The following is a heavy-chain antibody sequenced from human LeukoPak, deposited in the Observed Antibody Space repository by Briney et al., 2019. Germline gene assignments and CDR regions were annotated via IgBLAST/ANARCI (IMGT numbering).Heavy chain of an antibody. J-gene: IGHJ4*02. CDR1: GYTFTSYY. CDR3: ARTYSSSDEFDY. V-gene: IGHV1-46*01. CDR2: INPSGGST. Sequence: ASVKVSCKASGYTFTSYYIHRVRQAPGQGLEWMGIINPSGGSTTYAQKFQGRVAMTRDTSTSRVYMEVSSLRSEDTAVYYCARTYSSSDEFDYWGQGTLVTVSS. D-gene: IGHD6-13*01.